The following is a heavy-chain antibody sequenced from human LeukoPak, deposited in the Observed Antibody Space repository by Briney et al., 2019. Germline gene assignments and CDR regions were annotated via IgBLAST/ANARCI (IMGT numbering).Heavy chain of an antibody. V-gene: IGHV3-74*01. J-gene: IGHJ4*02. CDR1: EFSFRSYW. Sequence: GGSLRLSCAASEFSFRSYWRCWVRQAPGEGVVWVSRINSDGSSTNYADSVKGRFSISRDNAKNTLYLQMNSLRAEDTAVYYCALSGSYYKGFDYWGQGTLVTVSS. D-gene: IGHD3-10*01. CDR3: ALSGSYYKGFDY. CDR2: INSDGSST.